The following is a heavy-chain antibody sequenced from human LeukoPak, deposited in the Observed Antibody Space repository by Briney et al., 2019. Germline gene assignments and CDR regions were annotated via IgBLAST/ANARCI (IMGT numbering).Heavy chain of an antibody. Sequence: GRSLRLSCAASGFTFSSYGMHWVRQAPGKGLERVAIISYDGSNKYYADSVKGRFTISRDNSKNSLYLQMNSLRAEDTAVYYCARDNWDAFDIWGQGTMVIVSS. CDR3: ARDNWDAFDI. CDR2: ISYDGSNK. J-gene: IGHJ3*02. V-gene: IGHV3-30*03. CDR1: GFTFSSYG.